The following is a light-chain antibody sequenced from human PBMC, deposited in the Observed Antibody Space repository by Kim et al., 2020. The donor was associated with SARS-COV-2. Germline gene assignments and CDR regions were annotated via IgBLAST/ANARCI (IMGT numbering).Light chain of an antibody. CDR3: AAWDDSLNGYV. CDR2: NNN. Sequence: QRVTISCSGSSSNIGSNTVSWYQQLPGTAPKLLTYNNNQRPSGVPDRFSGSKSGTSASLAISGLQSEDEADYYCAAWDDSLNGYVFGTGTKVTVL. V-gene: IGLV1-44*01. CDR1: SSNIGSNT. J-gene: IGLJ1*01.